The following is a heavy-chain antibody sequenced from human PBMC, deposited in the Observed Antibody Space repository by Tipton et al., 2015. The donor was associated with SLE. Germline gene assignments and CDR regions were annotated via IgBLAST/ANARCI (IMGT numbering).Heavy chain of an antibody. J-gene: IGHJ4*02. CDR1: GGSFSGYY. V-gene: IGHV4-34*01. Sequence: TLSLTCAVYGGSFSGYYWSWIRQPPGKGLEWIGEINHSGSTNYNPSLKSRVTISVDTSKNQFSLKLSSVTAADTAVYYCARDLRLRYFDWSPIYYFDYWGQGTLVTVSS. D-gene: IGHD3-9*01. CDR3: ARDLRLRYFDWSPIYYFDY. CDR2: INHSGST.